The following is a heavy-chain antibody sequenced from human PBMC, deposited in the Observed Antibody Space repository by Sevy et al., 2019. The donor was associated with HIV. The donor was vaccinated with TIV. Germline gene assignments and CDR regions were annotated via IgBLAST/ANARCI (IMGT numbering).Heavy chain of an antibody. D-gene: IGHD4-17*01. CDR1: GFNFSIYG. Sequence: GGCLRLSCAASGFNFSIYGMHWVRQAPGKGLEWVALIWYDGSNKYYADSVKGRFTISRDNSKNTLSLQMNSLRAEDTAVYYCVRGRDYGNFDYWGQGTLVTVSS. J-gene: IGHJ4*02. V-gene: IGHV3-33*01. CDR2: IWYDGSNK. CDR3: VRGRDYGNFDY.